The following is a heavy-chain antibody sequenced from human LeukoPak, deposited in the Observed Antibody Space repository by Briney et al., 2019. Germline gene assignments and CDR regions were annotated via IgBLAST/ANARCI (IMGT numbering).Heavy chain of an antibody. CDR2: IYYSGST. CDR1: GGSISSGGYY. J-gene: IGHJ4*02. V-gene: IGHV4-31*03. CDR3: ARAPFSVVAARRGSFDH. D-gene: IGHD6-6*01. Sequence: SETLSLTCTVSGGSISSGGYYWSWIRQHPGTGLEWIGYIYYSGSTYYNPSLKSRVTISVDTSKNQFSLKLSSVTAADTAVYYCARAPFSVVAARRGSFDHWGQGTLVTVSS.